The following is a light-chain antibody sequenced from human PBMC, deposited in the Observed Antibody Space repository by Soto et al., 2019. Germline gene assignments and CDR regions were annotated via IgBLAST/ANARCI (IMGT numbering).Light chain of an antibody. Sequence: EVVMTQSPATLSVSPGERATLSCRASQSVRSKLAWYQQKPGQAPRLLIYGASTRATDTPDRFSGSGFGTEFTLTISSLQSEDFAVYYCQQRSNWPWTFGQGTKV. V-gene: IGKV3-15*01. CDR2: GAS. CDR1: QSVRSK. J-gene: IGKJ1*01. CDR3: QQRSNWPWT.